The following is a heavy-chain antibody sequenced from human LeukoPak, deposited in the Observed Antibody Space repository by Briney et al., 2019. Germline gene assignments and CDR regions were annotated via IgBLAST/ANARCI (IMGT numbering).Heavy chain of an antibody. Sequence: ASVKVSCKASGGTFSSYAISWVRQAPGQGLEWMGGFIPIFGTANYAQKFQGRVTITTDESTSTAYMELSSLRPEDTAVYYCARKFCSGGSCYDDYGDFIGSGAFDIWGQGTMVTVS. D-gene: IGHD2-15*01. V-gene: IGHV1-69*05. CDR2: FIPIFGTA. J-gene: IGHJ3*02. CDR1: GGTFSSYA. CDR3: ARKFCSGGSCYDDYGDFIGSGAFDI.